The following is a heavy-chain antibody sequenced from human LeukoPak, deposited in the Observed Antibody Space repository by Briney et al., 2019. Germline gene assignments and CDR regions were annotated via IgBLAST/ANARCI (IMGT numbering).Heavy chain of an antibody. D-gene: IGHD3-22*01. J-gene: IGHJ3*02. CDR1: GGSISSGSYY. CDR3: ARARTMIVVVPGDGDAFDI. CDR2: IYTSGST. V-gene: IGHV4-61*02. Sequence: PSQTLSLTCTVSGGSISSGSYYWSWIRQPAGKGLEWIGRIYTSGSTNYNPSLKSRVTISVDTSKNQFSLKLSSVTAADTAVYYCARARTMIVVVPGDGDAFDIWGQGTMVTVSS.